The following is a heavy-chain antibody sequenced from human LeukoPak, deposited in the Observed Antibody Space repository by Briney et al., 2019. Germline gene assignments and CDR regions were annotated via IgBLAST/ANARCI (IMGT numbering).Heavy chain of an antibody. Sequence: WASVKVSCKASGYTFTGYYIHWVRQAPGQGLGWMGWINPNSGGTNYAQKFQGRVTMTRDTSISTAYMELSRLTSDDTAVYYCARDAIVRDYSNSDYWGQGTMATVSS. CDR2: INPNSGGT. J-gene: IGHJ4*02. D-gene: IGHD4-11*01. CDR3: ARDAIVRDYSNSDY. V-gene: IGHV1-2*02. CDR1: GYTFTGYY.